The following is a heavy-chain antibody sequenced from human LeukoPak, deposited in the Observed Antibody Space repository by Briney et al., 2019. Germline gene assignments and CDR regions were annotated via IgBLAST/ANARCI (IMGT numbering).Heavy chain of an antibody. CDR2: VESDASRT. V-gene: IGHV3-74*03. J-gene: IGHJ6*02. CDR1: GFTLSDHW. CDR3: VKGGHKLDIQTTHYYYGLDV. D-gene: IGHD5-12*01. Sequence: PGGSLRLSCVASGFTLSDHWMYWVRQGPSRGLAHVSRVESDASRTTYADSVKGRFTISRDDAKNTMCLQMNSLRVEDTAVYYCVKGGHKLDIQTTHYYYGLDVWGQGTTVAVS.